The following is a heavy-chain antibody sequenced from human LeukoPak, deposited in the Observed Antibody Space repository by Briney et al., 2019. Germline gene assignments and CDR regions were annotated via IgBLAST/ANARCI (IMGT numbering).Heavy chain of an antibody. CDR1: GYTFTGYY. V-gene: IGHV1-2*04. J-gene: IGHJ4*02. D-gene: IGHD1-26*01. CDR2: INPNSGGT. Sequence: GASVKVSCKASGYTFTGYYMHWVRQAPGQGLEWMGWINPNSGGTKYAQKFQGWVTMTRDTSISTAYMELSRLTSDDTAVYYCATSGGGIAGATTTGDYFDYWGQGTLVTVSS. CDR3: ATSGGGIAGATTTGDYFDY.